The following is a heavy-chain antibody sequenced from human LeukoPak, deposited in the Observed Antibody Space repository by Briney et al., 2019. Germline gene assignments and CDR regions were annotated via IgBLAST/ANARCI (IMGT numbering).Heavy chain of an antibody. V-gene: IGHV1-69*13. D-gene: IGHD3-22*01. CDR3: TRDGYYDSSGYFGAWDY. CDR2: IIPIFGTA. Sequence: SVKVSCKASGGTFSSYAISWVRQAPGQGLEWMGGIIPIFGTANYAQKFQGRVTITADESTSTAYMELSSLRSEDTAVYYCTRDGYYDSSGYFGAWDYWGQGTLVTVSS. CDR1: GGTFSSYA. J-gene: IGHJ4*02.